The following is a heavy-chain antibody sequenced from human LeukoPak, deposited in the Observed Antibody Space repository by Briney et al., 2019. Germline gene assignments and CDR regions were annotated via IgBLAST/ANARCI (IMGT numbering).Heavy chain of an antibody. J-gene: IGHJ4*02. CDR1: GFTFSSYS. CDR2: ITNSGTTI. CDR3: ARDSPVVTSPLDG. V-gene: IGHV3-48*04. D-gene: IGHD4-23*01. Sequence: PGGSLRLSCAASGFTFSSYSMNWVRQAPGKGLEWVSYITNSGTTIYYADSVKGRFTISRDNAKNSLYLQMNSLRAEDTAVYYCARDSPVVTSPLDGWGQGTLVTVSS.